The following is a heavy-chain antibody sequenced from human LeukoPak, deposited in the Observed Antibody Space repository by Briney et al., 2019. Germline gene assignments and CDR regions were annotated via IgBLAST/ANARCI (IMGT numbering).Heavy chain of an antibody. V-gene: IGHV1-46*01. Sequence: ASVKVSCKASGYTFSSYYMHWVRQAPVQGLEWMGIITPSGGSTSYAQKFQGRVTMTRDTSTSTVYMELSSLRSEDTAVYYCARALRGPFDYWGQGALVTVSS. CDR3: ARALRGPFDY. J-gene: IGHJ4*02. CDR2: ITPSGGST. D-gene: IGHD4-17*01. CDR1: GYTFSSYY.